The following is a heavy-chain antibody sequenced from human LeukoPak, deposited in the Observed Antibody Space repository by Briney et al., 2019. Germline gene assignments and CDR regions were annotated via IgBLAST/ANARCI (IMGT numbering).Heavy chain of an antibody. CDR2: IGAAGQT. V-gene: IGHV3-13*01. J-gene: IGHJ3*02. CDR3: AREGGDEAFDI. CDR1: GFTFSNYD. Sequence: GGSLRLSCAASGFTFSNYDMHWVRPGPGKGLEWVSDIGAAGQTYYPGSVKGRFTISRDNAKNSLYVQMDSLRAGDSAVYYCAREGGDEAFDIWGQGTMVSVSS. D-gene: IGHD3-10*01.